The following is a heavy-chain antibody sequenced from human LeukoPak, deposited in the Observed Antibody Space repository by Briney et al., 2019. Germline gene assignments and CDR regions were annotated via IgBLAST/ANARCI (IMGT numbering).Heavy chain of an antibody. J-gene: IGHJ6*03. Sequence: SETLSLTCIVSSGSLSCVQSYWGWIRQPPGKGLEWLGAIYYSRRTYITPAPRGRVTLSVDRSKNQYSLRLNSGTAADTAVYYCARQHCSTISCYHMDVWGKGTTVTVSS. CDR2: IYYSRRT. CDR3: ARQHCSTISCYHMDV. V-gene: IGHV4-39*01. D-gene: IGHD2-2*01. CDR1: SGSLSCVQSY.